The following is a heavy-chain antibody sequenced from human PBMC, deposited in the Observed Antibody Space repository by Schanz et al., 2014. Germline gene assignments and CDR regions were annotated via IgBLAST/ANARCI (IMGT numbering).Heavy chain of an antibody. CDR3: GRAGTGMAGWYFEL. CDR2: ITYNGGTI. Sequence: EVQLLESGGTLVRPGGSLRLSCAASGFTFSSYALHWVRQAPGKGLEWISYITYNGGTIYYADSVKGRFTISRDNSKNTLFLQMSSLRVDDMAVYYCGRAGTGMAGWYFELWGRGTLVTVSS. V-gene: IGHV3-64*07. CDR1: GFTFSSYA. D-gene: IGHD5-18*01. J-gene: IGHJ2*01.